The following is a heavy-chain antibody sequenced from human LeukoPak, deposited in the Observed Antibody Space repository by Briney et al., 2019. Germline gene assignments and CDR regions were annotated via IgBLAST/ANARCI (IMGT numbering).Heavy chain of an antibody. J-gene: IGHJ4*02. CDR3: AKGRRGAAARIDS. V-gene: IGHV3-9*01. CDR1: GFTLDDYA. D-gene: IGHD6-13*01. Sequence: PVGSLRLSCAAYGFTLDDYAMHWVRQAPGKGLEWVSSISLDGGSIGYADSVKGRLTLSRYTAEHSLYLQMNSLRPGHAALYYCAKGRRGAAARIDSWGQGTLVTVSS. CDR2: ISLDGGSI.